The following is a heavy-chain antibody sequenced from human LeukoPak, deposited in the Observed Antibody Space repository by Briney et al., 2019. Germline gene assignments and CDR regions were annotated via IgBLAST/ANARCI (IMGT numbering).Heavy chain of an antibody. CDR2: IYYSGGT. CDR1: GGSISSTSYY. J-gene: IGHJ4*02. CDR3: ARPPYDFWSGDSYYFDY. V-gene: IGHV4-39*01. D-gene: IGHD3-3*01. Sequence: SETLSLTCTVSGGSISSTSYYWGWIRQPPGKGLEWIGSIYYSGGTYYNPSLKSRVTISVDTSKNQFSLKLSSVTAADTAVYYCARPPYDFWSGDSYYFDYWGQGTLVTVSS.